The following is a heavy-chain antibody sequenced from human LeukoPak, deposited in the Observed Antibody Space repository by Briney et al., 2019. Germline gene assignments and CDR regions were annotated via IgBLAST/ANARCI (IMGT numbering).Heavy chain of an antibody. CDR1: GYSISSGHN. V-gene: IGHV4-38-2*02. CDR3: FWIFHDILTPPYQIEY. D-gene: IGHD3-9*01. J-gene: IGHJ4*02. CDR2: LSHPDDI. Sequence: SETLSLTCNVSGYSISSGHNWGWIRQPPGMGLEWIGSLSHPDDIHYSPSLKSRVSISGDSSKNQFSLILSSVTAADTAVYYRFWIFHDILTPPYQIEYWGQGTLVTVSS.